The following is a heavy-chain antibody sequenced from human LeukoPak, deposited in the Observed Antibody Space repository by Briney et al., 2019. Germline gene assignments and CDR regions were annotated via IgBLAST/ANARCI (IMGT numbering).Heavy chain of an antibody. CDR1: GLTVSSNC. CDR3: AKSSYYDASGYYREFYFDS. D-gene: IGHD3-22*01. J-gene: IGHJ4*02. CDR2: IYGADTT. V-gene: IGHV3-53*01. Sequence: PGGSLRLSCAASGLTVSSNCMSWVRQAPGKGLEWVSIIYGADTTNYADSVKGRFTISRDNSKNTLYLQMNSLGAEDTAVYYCAKSSYYDASGYYREFYFDSWGQGTLVTVSS.